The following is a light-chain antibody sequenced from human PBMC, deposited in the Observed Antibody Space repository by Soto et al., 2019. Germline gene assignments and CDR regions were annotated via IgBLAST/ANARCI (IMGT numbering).Light chain of an antibody. CDR3: QAYVKSLSGPRVV. CDR2: GND. Sequence: QSVLTQPPSVSGAPGQGVTIPCTGTSSNIGAGYNVHWYQLLPGKAPKVLIYGNDNRPSGVPARFSGSRSGTSASLAITGLQAEDEADYYCQAYVKSLSGPRVVFGGGTKLTVL. V-gene: IGLV1-40*01. J-gene: IGLJ3*02. CDR1: SSNIGAGYN.